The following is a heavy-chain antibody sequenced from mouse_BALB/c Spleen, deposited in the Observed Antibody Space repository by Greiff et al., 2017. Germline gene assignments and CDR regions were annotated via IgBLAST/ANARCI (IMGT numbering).Heavy chain of an antibody. CDR1: GFTFSSYT. J-gene: IGHJ2*01. CDR3: ARHGNYGYFDY. D-gene: IGHD2-1*01. V-gene: IGHV5-12-2*01. CDR2: ISNGGGST. Sequence: EVKLVESGGGLVQPGGSLKLSCAASGFTFSSYTMSWVRQTPEKRLEWVAYISNGGGSTYYPDTVKGRFTISRDNAKNTLYLQMSSLKSEDTAMYYCARHGNYGYFDYWGQGTTLTVSS.